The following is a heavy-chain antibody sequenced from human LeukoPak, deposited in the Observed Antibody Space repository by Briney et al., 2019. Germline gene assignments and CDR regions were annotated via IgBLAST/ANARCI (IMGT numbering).Heavy chain of an antibody. CDR2: IYYSGST. J-gene: IGHJ4*02. CDR3: ARDGFYGDYYFDY. D-gene: IGHD4-17*01. V-gene: IGHV4-61*01. Sequence: SETLSLSCTVSGGSVSSGSYYWSWIRQPPGKGLEWIGYIYYSGSTNYNPSLKSRVTISVDTSKNQFSLKLSSVTAADTAVYYCARDGFYGDYYFDYWGQGTLVTVSS. CDR1: GGSVSSGSYY.